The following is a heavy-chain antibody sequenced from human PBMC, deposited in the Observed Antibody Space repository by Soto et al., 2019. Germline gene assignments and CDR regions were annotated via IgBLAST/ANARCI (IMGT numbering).Heavy chain of an antibody. D-gene: IGHD3-3*01. CDR3: AKGDFWSASFDY. V-gene: IGHV3-23*01. Sequence: EVQLLESGGGLVQPGGSLRLSCAASGFSFSSDVMSWVRQAPGKGLEWVSGISASGGATYYADSVKGRFTISRDNSKNMLFLQLNGLRADETAIYYCAKGDFWSASFDYWGQGTLVIVSS. J-gene: IGHJ4*02. CDR2: ISASGGAT. CDR1: GFSFSSDV.